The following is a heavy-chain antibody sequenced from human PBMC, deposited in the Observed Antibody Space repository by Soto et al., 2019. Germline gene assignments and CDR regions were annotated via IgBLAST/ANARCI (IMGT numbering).Heavy chain of an antibody. J-gene: IGHJ4*02. CDR2: ISYDGSNK. CDR1: GFTFSSYG. Sequence: QVQLVESGGGVVQPGRSLRLSCAASGFTFSSYGMYWVRQAPGKGLEWVAVISYDGSNKYYADSVKGRFTISRDNSKNTLYLQMNSLRAEDTAVYYCAKDPWYGDYPATTFDYWGQGTLVTVSS. CDR3: AKDPWYGDYPATTFDY. V-gene: IGHV3-30*18. D-gene: IGHD4-17*01.